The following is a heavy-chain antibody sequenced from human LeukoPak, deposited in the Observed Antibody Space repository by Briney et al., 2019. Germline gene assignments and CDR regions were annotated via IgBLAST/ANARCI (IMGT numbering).Heavy chain of an antibody. Sequence: ASVKVSCKASGYIFTSYDINWVRQAPGQGLEWMGWMNPNSGNTGYAQKFQGRVTMTRNTSISTAYMELSSLRSEDTAVYYCARGTDYDILTGYYYYGMDVWGQGTTVTVSS. V-gene: IGHV1-8*01. J-gene: IGHJ6*02. CDR3: ARGTDYDILTGYYYYGMDV. CDR2: MNPNSGNT. D-gene: IGHD3-9*01. CDR1: GYIFTSYD.